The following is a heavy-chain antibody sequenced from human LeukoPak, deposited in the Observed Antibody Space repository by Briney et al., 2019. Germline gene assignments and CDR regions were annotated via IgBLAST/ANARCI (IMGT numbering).Heavy chain of an antibody. J-gene: IGHJ4*02. D-gene: IGHD3-9*01. CDR1: GFTFSSYW. CDR3: ATHFDLAPTDY. CDR2: ISSSSSYI. Sequence: PGGSVRLSCAVSGFTFSSYWMHWVRQAPGKGLVWVSSISSSSSYIYYADSVKGRFTISRDNAKNSLYLQMNSLRAEDTAVYYCATHFDLAPTDYWGQGTLVTVSS. V-gene: IGHV3-21*01.